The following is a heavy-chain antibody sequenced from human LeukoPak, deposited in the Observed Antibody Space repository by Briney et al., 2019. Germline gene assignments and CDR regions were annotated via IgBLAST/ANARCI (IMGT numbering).Heavy chain of an antibody. Sequence: WGSLRLSCAASGFTFSTYDMSWVRQAPGKGLEWVSAISGSGGSTFYADSVKGRFTISRDNSKNTLYLQMNILRAEDTAVYYCAKFRGYSYGPIGYWGQGTLVTVSS. V-gene: IGHV3-23*01. CDR2: ISGSGGST. D-gene: IGHD5-18*01. CDR1: GFTFSTYD. J-gene: IGHJ4*02. CDR3: AKFRGYSYGPIGY.